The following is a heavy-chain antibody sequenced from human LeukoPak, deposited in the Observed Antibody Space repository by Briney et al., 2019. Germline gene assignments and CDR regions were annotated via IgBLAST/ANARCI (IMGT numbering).Heavy chain of an antibody. CDR3: AREVATTPRNYYYGMDV. J-gene: IGHJ6*02. Sequence: ASVKVSCKASGYTFTSYDINWVRQATGQGLEWMGWMNPNSGNTGYAQKFQGRVTMTRNTSISTAYMELSSLEPEDTAVYYCAREVATTPRNYYYGMDVWGQGTTVTVSS. CDR1: GYTFTSYD. D-gene: IGHD5-12*01. V-gene: IGHV1-8*01. CDR2: MNPNSGNT.